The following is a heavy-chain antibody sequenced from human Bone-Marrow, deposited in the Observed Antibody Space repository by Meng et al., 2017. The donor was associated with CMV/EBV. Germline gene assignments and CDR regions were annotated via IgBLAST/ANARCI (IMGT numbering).Heavy chain of an antibody. D-gene: IGHD2-15*01. Sequence: GESLKISCAASGFTFSNYGMNWVRQAPGKGLEWVTFIRYDGSNKYYADSVKGRFTISRDNSKNTLYPQMNSLRAEDTAVYYCARDGIVVVVAASYWFDPWGQGTLVTVSS. CDR3: ARDGIVVVVAASYWFDP. J-gene: IGHJ5*02. V-gene: IGHV3-30*02. CDR2: IRYDGSNK. CDR1: GFTFSNYG.